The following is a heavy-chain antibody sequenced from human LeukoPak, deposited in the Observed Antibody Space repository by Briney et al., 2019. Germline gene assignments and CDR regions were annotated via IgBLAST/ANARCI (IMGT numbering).Heavy chain of an antibody. CDR1: GFTFSTHA. Sequence: GGSLRLSCAASGFTFSTHAMHWVRQAPGKGLEYVSGISSNGGTTYYGSSVKGRFTISRDNSKNTLYLQMGSLRADDMAVYYCARHAAHVDWGQGTLVTVSS. V-gene: IGHV3-64*01. CDR3: ARHAAHVD. J-gene: IGHJ4*02. CDR2: ISSNGGTT.